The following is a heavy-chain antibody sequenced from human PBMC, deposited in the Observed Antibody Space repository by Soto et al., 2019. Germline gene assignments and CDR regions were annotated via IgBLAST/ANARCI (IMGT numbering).Heavy chain of an antibody. D-gene: IGHD3-3*01. CDR2: IYYSGST. CDR1: GVSIRSGDYY. CDR3: ARIAYDFWSGQRWFDT. J-gene: IGHJ5*02. V-gene: IGHV4-30-4*01. Sequence: SETLSLTCTVSGVSIRSGDYYWSWIRQPPGKGLEYIGYIYYSGSTYYNPSLKSRVTISVDTSKNQFSLNLSSVTAADTAVYYCARIAYDFWSGQRWFDTWGQGTLVTVS.